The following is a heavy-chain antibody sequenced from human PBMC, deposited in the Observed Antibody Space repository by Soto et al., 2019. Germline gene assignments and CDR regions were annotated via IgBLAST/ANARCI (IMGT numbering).Heavy chain of an antibody. J-gene: IGHJ2*01. CDR3: ARDLKSSSWYGGYFDL. CDR2: IYYSGTT. CDR1: GGSISSGGYY. V-gene: IGHV4-31*03. Sequence: QVQLQESGPGLVKPSQTLSLTCTVSGGSISSGGYYWTWIRHHPGRDLEWIGYIYYSGTTYYNPSLTSRVIMSVDTSKNQFSLKLSSVTAADTAVYYCARDLKSSSWYGGYFDLWGRGTLVTVSS. D-gene: IGHD6-13*01.